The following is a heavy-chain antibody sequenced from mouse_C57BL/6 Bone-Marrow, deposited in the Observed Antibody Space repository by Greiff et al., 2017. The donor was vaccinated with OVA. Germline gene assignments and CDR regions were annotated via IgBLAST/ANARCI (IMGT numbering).Heavy chain of an antibody. J-gene: IGHJ1*03. Sequence: VKLQESGPGLVQPSQSLSITCTVSGFSLTSYGVHWVRQSPGKGLEWLGVIWRGGSTDYNAAFMSRLSITKDNSKSQVFFKMNSLQADDTAIYYCAKMRLTGTFYWYFDVWGTGTTVTVSS. CDR2: IWRGGST. V-gene: IGHV2-5*01. CDR1: GFSLTSYG. CDR3: AKMRLTGTFYWYFDV. D-gene: IGHD4-1*01.